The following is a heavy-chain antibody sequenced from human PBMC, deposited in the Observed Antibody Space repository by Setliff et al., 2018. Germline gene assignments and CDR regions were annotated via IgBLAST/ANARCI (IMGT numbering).Heavy chain of an antibody. J-gene: IGHJ6*03. CDR2: IYTSGTT. D-gene: IGHD3-10*01. CDR3: ARSNMGNYYDSGRYYYYYYMDV. V-gene: IGHV4-61*09. Sequence: SETLSLTCSVSGASITSGGFYWTWIRQPAGKGLEWIGHIYTSGTTKYNPSLKSRVTISVDASKNQFFLKLTSVTAADTAVYYCARSNMGNYYDSGRYYYYYYMDVWGKGTTVTV. CDR1: GASITSGGFY.